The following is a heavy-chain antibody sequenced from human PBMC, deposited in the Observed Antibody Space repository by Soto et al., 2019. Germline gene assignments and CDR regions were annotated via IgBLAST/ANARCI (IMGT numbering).Heavy chain of an antibody. CDR2: INACNGNT. J-gene: IGHJ4*02. D-gene: IGHD6-13*01. V-gene: IGHV1-3*01. CDR1: GYTLTSYA. Sequence: ASVKVSCKASGYTLTSYAMHWLRQGPGQRLEWMGWINACNGNTKHSHTFKGRVTITRETSASTAYMEISSLRSEDTSVYYCASTIPAAATCFDYGSQGTMVTVSS. CDR3: ASTIPAAATCFDY.